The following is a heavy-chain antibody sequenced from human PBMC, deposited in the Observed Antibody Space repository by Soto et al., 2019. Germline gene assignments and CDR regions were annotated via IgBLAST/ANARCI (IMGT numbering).Heavy chain of an antibody. D-gene: IGHD3-22*01. J-gene: IGHJ3*02. V-gene: IGHV4-4*01. CDR1: GGSISSSNW. CDR2: IYHSGST. CDR3: ARDKPNYYDSSGYGNAFDI. Sequence: QVQLQESGPGLVKPSGTLSLTCAVSGGSISSSNWWSWVRQPPGKGLEWIGEIYHSGSTNYNPSLKSRVTISVDKSKNQFSLKLSSVTAADTAVYCCARDKPNYYDSSGYGNAFDIWGQGTMVTVSS.